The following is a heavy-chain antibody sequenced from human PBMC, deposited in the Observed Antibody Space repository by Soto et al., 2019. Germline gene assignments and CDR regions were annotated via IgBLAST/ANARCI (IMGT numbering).Heavy chain of an antibody. D-gene: IGHD2-15*01. J-gene: IGHJ5*02. Sequence: GGSLRLSCAVSGFTFGDSYMSWIRQAPGKGLEWLSYISPGSRYPAYADSVKGRFTISRDNAKRSLYLQMMSLTAEDTAIYYCVRGGGGGLFDPWGQGTMVTVSS. V-gene: IGHV3-11*06. CDR2: ISPGSRYP. CDR3: VRGGGGGLFDP. CDR1: GFTFGDSY.